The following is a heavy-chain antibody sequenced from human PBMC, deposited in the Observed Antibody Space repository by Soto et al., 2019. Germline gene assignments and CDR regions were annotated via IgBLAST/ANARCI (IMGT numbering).Heavy chain of an antibody. Sequence: SETLSLTCTVSGGSISSGGYYWSWIRQHPGKGLEWIGYIYYSGSTYYNPSLKSRVTISVDTSKNQFSLKLTSVTAADTAVYYCARDLGRLTIYRTWFDPWGQGTLVTVSS. J-gene: IGHJ5*02. CDR2: IYYSGST. CDR3: ARDLGRLTIYRTWFDP. D-gene: IGHD3-9*01. V-gene: IGHV4-31*03. CDR1: GGSISSGGYY.